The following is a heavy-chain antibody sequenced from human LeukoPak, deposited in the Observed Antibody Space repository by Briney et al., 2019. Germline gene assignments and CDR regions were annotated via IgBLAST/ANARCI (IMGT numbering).Heavy chain of an antibody. Sequence: GWSLRLSCSASGFPFSSYAMHWVRQAPGKGLEYVSAISDSGGSTYYADSVKGRFTISRDNSKNTLYLQMSSLRAEDTAVYFCVRGYSFGPYGMDVWGQGTTVTVSS. V-gene: IGHV3-64D*09. CDR2: ISDSGGST. D-gene: IGHD2-15*01. CDR3: VRGYSFGPYGMDV. CDR1: GFPFSSYA. J-gene: IGHJ6*02.